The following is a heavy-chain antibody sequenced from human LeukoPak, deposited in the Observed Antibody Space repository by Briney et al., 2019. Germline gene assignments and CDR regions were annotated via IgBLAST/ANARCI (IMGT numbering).Heavy chain of an antibody. CDR2: ISSNSSYI. CDR1: GFTFSSYS. V-gene: IGHV3-21*01. J-gene: IGHJ3*02. CDR3: ARDARRGAFDI. Sequence: GGSLRLSCAASGFTFSSYSMNWVRQAPGKGLEWVSSISSNSSYIYYADSVKGRFTISRDNAKNSLYLQMNSLRAEDTAVYYCARDARRGAFDIWGQGTMVTVSS.